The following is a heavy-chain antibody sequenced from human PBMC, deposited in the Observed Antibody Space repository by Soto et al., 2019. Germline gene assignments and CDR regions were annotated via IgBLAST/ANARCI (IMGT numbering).Heavy chain of an antibody. V-gene: IGHV3-33*01. CDR2: IWHDGKEK. CDR1: GFTFSNFG. J-gene: IGHJ4*02. Sequence: QVQVVESGGGVVQPGRSLKLSCAASGFTFSNFGMHWVRQAPGNGLEWVAAIWHDGKEKYYADSAKSRSTISRDNSKKTLYLHMNSLRAEYTAVYYCARAPGQDEAMDYGGQGTLVTVSS. CDR3: ARAPGQDEAMDY.